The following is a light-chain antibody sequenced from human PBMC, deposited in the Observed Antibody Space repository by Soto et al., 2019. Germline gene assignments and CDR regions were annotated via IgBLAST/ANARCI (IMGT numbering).Light chain of an antibody. CDR3: HLSGYSPRT. Sequence: VSTHCARTQISVAGATVTQTCRASQTVNSDYLAWFQQRPGQAPRLLIFATSRRATDIPDRFSGSGSGTDFTLAIMRFEPEDFAVYYSHLSGYSPRTFGEGTKVDIK. V-gene: IGKV3-20*01. CDR1: QTVNSDY. J-gene: IGKJ1*01. CDR2: ATS.